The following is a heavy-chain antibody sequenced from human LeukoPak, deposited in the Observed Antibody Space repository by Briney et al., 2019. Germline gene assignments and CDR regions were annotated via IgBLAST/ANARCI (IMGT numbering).Heavy chain of an antibody. D-gene: IGHD6-13*01. CDR1: GGSISSSSYY. V-gene: IGHV4-39*01. Sequence: SEILSLTCTVSGGSISSSSYYWGWIRQPPGEGLEWIGSISYSGSTYYNPSLKNRVTISVDTSKNQFSLTLNSVTAADTAVYYCARRAAAGNSGKWFDPWGQGTLVTVSS. J-gene: IGHJ5*02. CDR3: ARRAAAGNSGKWFDP. CDR2: ISYSGST.